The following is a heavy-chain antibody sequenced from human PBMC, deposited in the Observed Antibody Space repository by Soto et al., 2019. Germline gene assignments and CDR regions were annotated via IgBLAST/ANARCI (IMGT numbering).Heavy chain of an antibody. D-gene: IGHD6-6*01. CDR2: IYYSGST. V-gene: IGHV4-30-4*01. J-gene: IGHJ5*02. Sequence: SETLSLTCTVSGGSISSGDYYWSWIRQPPGKGLEWIGYIYYSGSTYYNPSLKSRVTISVDTSKNQFSLKLSSVAAADTAVYYCAREYSSSPTGFDPWGQGTLVTVSS. CDR1: GGSISSGDYY. CDR3: AREYSSSPTGFDP.